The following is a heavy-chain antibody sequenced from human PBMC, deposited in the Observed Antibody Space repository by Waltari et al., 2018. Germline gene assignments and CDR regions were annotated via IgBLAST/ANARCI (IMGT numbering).Heavy chain of an antibody. CDR2: IRNSGGNT. CDR3: TSWRVVAGTGWFDS. CDR1: GFSFGKYD. Sequence: EVQLLASGGGWVQPGGSLRLSCAASGFSFGKYDMAGVRQAPGKGLEGVSGIRNSGGNTYYGDSVKGRFAISRDNSRNTMHLQMNGLRAEDTAIYYCTSWRVVAGTGWFDSWGQGTLVTVSS. D-gene: IGHD2-15*01. V-gene: IGHV3-23*01. J-gene: IGHJ5*01.